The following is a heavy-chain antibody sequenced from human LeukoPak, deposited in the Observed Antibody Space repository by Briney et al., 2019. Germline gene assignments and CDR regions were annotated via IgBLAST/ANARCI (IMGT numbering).Heavy chain of an antibody. V-gene: IGHV1-8*02. Sequence: ASVKVSCKASGYTFTSYDINWVRQATRQGLEWMGWMNPNSGNTGYAQKFQGRVTITRNTSISTAYMELSSLRSEDTAVYYCARGTSEDSSWYDCWGQGTLVTVSS. CDR1: GYTFTSYD. CDR3: ARGTSEDSSWYDC. CDR2: MNPNSGNT. D-gene: IGHD6-13*01. J-gene: IGHJ5*01.